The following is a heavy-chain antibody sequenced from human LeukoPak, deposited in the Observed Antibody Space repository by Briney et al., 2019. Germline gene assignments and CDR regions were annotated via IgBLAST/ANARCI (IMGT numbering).Heavy chain of an antibody. CDR1: GGTFSSYA. CDR3: ASGGEIRNNWFDP. CDR2: IIPIFGTA. Sequence: SVKVSCKASGGTFSSYAISWVQQAPGQGLEWMGGIIPIFGTANYAQKFQGRVTITADKSTSTAYMELSSLRSEDTAVYYCASGGEIRNNWFDPWGQGTLVTVSS. D-gene: IGHD3-10*01. J-gene: IGHJ5*02. V-gene: IGHV1-69*06.